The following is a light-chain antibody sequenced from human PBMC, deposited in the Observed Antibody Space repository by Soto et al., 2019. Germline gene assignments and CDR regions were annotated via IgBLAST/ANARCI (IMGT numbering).Light chain of an antibody. Sequence: DIVLTQSPATLSLSPGERATLSCRASQSVGTYLAWYQQKPGQAPRLLIYDASTRATGVPARFSGGGSGTDFTLAISSLESEDFAVYYCKQRTNWPRTFGQGTKVEIK. V-gene: IGKV3-11*01. CDR3: KQRTNWPRT. J-gene: IGKJ1*01. CDR2: DAS. CDR1: QSVGTY.